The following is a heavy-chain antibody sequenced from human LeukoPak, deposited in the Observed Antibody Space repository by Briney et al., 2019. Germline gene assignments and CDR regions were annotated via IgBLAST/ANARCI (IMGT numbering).Heavy chain of an antibody. Sequence: GGPLRLSCAASGFPYSNARVSCVRQAPGRGLEWVGRIISKTDDRTTDYAAPVKRRFTISRDDSKNTPYLQMNSLKTEETAVYYCTPPSPRYCGSTSCYRWFDPWGQGTLVTVSS. CDR1: GFPYSNAR. V-gene: IGHV3-15*01. CDR3: TPPSPRYCGSTSCYRWFDP. J-gene: IGHJ5*02. CDR2: IISKTDDRTT. D-gene: IGHD2-2*01.